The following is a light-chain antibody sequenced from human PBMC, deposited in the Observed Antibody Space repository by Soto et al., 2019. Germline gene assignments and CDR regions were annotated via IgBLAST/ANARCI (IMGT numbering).Light chain of an antibody. J-gene: IGKJ1*01. Sequence: ESVLTQSPATLSLSPGERATLSCRASQSISSYLGWYQQKPGQAPRLLIYDTSNRAPGIPARFSGSGSGTDFTLAISSLEPEDFAVYYCQQRSNWPRTFGQGTKV. CDR3: QQRSNWPRT. V-gene: IGKV3-11*01. CDR2: DTS. CDR1: QSISSY.